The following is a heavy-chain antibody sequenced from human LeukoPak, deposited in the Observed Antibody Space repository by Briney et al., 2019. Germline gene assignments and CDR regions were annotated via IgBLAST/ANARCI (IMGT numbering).Heavy chain of an antibody. Sequence: GRSLRLSCAASGFTFSSYAMHWVRQAPGKGLEWVAVISYDGGNKYYADSVKGRFTISRDNSKNTLYLQMNSLRAEDTAVYYCARLGYSYGVGYWGQGTLVTVSS. D-gene: IGHD5-18*01. J-gene: IGHJ4*02. CDR1: GFTFSSYA. CDR3: ARLGYSYGVGY. V-gene: IGHV3-30*01. CDR2: ISYDGGNK.